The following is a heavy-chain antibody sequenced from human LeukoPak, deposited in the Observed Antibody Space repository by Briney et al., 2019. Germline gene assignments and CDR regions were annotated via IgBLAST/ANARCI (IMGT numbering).Heavy chain of an antibody. CDR2: IYYSGST. Sequence: PSETLSLTCTVSGGSISSSSYYWGWIRQPPGEGLEGIGSIYYSGSTYYNPSLKSRVTISVDTSKNQFSLKLSSVTAADTAVYYCASQERYCSSTSCFYYFDYWGQGTLVTVSS. J-gene: IGHJ4*02. D-gene: IGHD2-2*01. V-gene: IGHV4-39*01. CDR3: ASQERYCSSTSCFYYFDY. CDR1: GGSISSSSYY.